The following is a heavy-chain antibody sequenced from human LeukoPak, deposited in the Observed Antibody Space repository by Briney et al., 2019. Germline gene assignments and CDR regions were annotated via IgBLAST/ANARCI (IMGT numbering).Heavy chain of an antibody. CDR2: INPNSSGT. J-gene: IGHJ3*02. CDR3: ARGTPDDAFDI. D-gene: IGHD1/OR15-1a*01. Sequence: AASVKVSCKASGYTSTGYYMHWVRQAPGQGLEWMGWINPNSSGTNYAQKFQGRVTMTRDTSISTAYMELSRLRSDDTAVYYCARGTPDDAFDIWGQGTMVTVSS. CDR1: GYTSTGYY. V-gene: IGHV1-2*02.